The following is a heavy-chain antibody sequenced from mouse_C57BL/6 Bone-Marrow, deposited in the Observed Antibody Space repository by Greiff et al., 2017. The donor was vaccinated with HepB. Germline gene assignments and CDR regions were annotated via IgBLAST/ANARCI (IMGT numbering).Heavy chain of an antibody. D-gene: IGHD1-1*01. CDR1: GYAFSSSW. CDR2: IYPGDGDT. CDR3: ARRGSSLAWFAY. J-gene: IGHJ3*01. V-gene: IGHV1-82*01. Sequence: VQLQQSGPELVKPGASVKISCKASGYAFSSSWMNWVKQRPGKGLEWIGRIYPGDGDTNYNGKFKGKATLTADKSSSTAYMQLSSLTSEDSAVYFCARRGSSLAWFAYWGQGTLVTVSA.